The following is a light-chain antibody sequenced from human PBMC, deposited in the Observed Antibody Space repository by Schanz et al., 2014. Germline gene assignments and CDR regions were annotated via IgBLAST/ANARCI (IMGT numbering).Light chain of an antibody. Sequence: QSALTQPPSASGSPGQSVTISCTGTSSDVGGYDYVSWYQQHPGKAPKLMIYEVSKRPSGVPDRFSGSKSSNTASMTVSGLHAEDEADYYSRSYACNNDFGVFGGGTMLTVL. CDR3: RSYACNNDFGV. CDR1: SSDVGGYDY. CDR2: EVS. V-gene: IGLV2-8*01. J-gene: IGLJ2*01.